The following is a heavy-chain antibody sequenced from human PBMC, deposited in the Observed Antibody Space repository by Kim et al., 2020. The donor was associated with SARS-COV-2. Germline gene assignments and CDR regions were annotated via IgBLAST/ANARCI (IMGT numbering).Heavy chain of an antibody. J-gene: IGHJ4*02. CDR2: INPRGGST. D-gene: IGHD3-16*01. CDR3: AAPSDMGGELWYFDY. Sequence: ASVKVSCKASGYTFPSYYMHWVRQPPGQGLEWMGIINPRGGSTSYAQKFQGRVTMTRDTSTSTVYMGLSSLRSEDTAVYYCAAPSDMGGELWYFDYWGQGTLVTVSS. CDR1: GYTFPSYY. V-gene: IGHV1-46*01.